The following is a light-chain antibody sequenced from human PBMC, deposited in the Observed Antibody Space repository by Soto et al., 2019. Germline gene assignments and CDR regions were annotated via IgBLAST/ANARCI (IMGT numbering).Light chain of an antibody. Sequence: ETVLTQSPGTLSLSPGERATLFCRASQRIRNNFLAWYQQIPGQAPSLLIFGASSRATGIPDRFSGSGSGTEYTLTIDRLEPEEFAVYYCLQYRRSPPSLTFGQGTKVEIK. CDR3: LQYRRSPPSLT. CDR2: GAS. CDR1: QRIRNNF. J-gene: IGKJ1*01. V-gene: IGKV3-20*01.